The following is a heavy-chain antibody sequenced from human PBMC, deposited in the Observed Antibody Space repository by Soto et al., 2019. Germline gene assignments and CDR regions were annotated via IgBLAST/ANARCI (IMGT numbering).Heavy chain of an antibody. CDR2: IYYSGST. D-gene: IGHD6-13*01. J-gene: IGHJ4*02. CDR1: GGSISSGGYY. Sequence: QVQLQESGPGLVKPSQTLSLTCTVSGGSISSGGYYWSWIRQHPGKGLEWIGYIYYSGSTYYNPSLKSRVTISVEASKNQFPPKLSSVTAAVTAVYYCARSFGLAAAGPFDYWGQGTLVTVSS. CDR3: ARSFGLAAAGPFDY. V-gene: IGHV4-31*03.